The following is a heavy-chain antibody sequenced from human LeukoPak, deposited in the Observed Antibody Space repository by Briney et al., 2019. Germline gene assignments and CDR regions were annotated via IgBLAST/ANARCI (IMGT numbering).Heavy chain of an antibody. CDR3: ARETTPDYGDHGWFDP. CDR2: IWYDGSNK. Sequence: GGSLRLSCAVSGFTFSSYAMGWVRQAPGKGLEWVAVIWYDGSNKYYADTVKGRFTISRDNSKNTLYLQMNSLRAEDTAVYYCARETTPDYGDHGWFDPWGQGTLVTVSS. V-gene: IGHV3-33*08. D-gene: IGHD4-17*01. CDR1: GFTFSSYA. J-gene: IGHJ5*02.